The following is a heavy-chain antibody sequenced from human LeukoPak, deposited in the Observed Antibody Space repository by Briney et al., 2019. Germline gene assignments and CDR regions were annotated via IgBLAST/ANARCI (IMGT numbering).Heavy chain of an antibody. J-gene: IGHJ4*02. CDR3: RLLKTMIVEY. V-gene: IGHV1-2*02. Sequence: ASVKVSCKASGYTFTGYDMHWVRQAPGQGLEWMGWINPNSGGTNYAQKFQGRVTMPRDTSISTAYMELSRLRSDDTAVYYCRLLKTMIVEYWGQGTLVTVSS. CDR2: INPNSGGT. CDR1: GYTFTGYD. D-gene: IGHD3-22*01.